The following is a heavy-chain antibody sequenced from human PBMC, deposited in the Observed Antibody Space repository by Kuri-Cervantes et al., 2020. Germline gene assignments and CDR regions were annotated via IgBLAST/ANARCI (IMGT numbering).Heavy chain of an antibody. V-gene: IGHV3-53*04. CDR2: MFSGGTA. J-gene: IGHJ6*03. CDR3: ARDSFYDYYMDV. Sequence: GGSLRLSCAAFGFTVSDNYVSWVRQAPGKGLEWVSIMFSGGTAFYADSVKGRFTISRHNSKNTLYLQMNNLRPEDTAVYYCARDSFYDYYMDVWGKGTAVTVSS. CDR1: GFTVSDNY.